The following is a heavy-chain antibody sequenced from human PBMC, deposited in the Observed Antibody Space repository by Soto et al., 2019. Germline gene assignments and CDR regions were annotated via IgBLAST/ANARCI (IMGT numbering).Heavy chain of an antibody. J-gene: IGHJ6*03. CDR1: GGSISSSSYY. CDR3: ARLKEYYYYYYLDV. Sequence: PSETLSLTCTVSGGSISSSSYYWGWIRQPPGKGLEWIGSIYYSGSTYYNPSLKSRVTISVDTSKNQFSLKLSSVTAADTAVYYCARLKEYYYYYYLDVWGKGTMVTVSS. CDR2: IYYSGST. V-gene: IGHV4-39*01.